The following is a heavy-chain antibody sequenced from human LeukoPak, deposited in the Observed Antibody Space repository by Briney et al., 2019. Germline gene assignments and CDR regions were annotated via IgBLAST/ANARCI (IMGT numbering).Heavy chain of an antibody. J-gene: IGHJ3*02. CDR3: ARVGGSYLVGAFDI. Sequence: GASVKVSCKASGYTFTSYYMHWVRQAPGQGLEWMGWINPNSGGTNYAQKFQGRVTMTRDTSISTAYMELSRLRSDDTAVYYCARVGGSYLVGAFDIWGQGTMVTVSS. CDR1: GYTFTSYY. D-gene: IGHD1-26*01. V-gene: IGHV1-2*02. CDR2: INPNSGGT.